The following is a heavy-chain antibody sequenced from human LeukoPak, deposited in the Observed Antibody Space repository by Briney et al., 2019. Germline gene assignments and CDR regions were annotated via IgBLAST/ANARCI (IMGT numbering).Heavy chain of an antibody. D-gene: IGHD4-11*01. CDR1: GGSISSYY. CDR2: IYYSGST. V-gene: IGHV4-59*01. Sequence: SETLSLTCTVSGGSISSYYWSWIRQPPGKGLEWIGYIYYSGSTNYNPSLKSRVTISVDTSKNQFSLKLSSVTAADTAVYYCASTTVDYYCYYGMDVWGQGTTVTVSS. J-gene: IGHJ6*02. CDR3: ASTTVDYYCYYGMDV.